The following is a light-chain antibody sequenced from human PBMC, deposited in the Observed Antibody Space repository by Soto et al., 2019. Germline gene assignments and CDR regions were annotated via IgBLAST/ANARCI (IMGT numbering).Light chain of an antibody. J-gene: IGKJ4*01. CDR3: QQYDKWPLP. CDR1: QSINNN. CDR2: GAS. V-gene: IGKV3-15*01. Sequence: VIAQSPATLTGSPGERDALSCRASQSINNNLAWYQRTPGQAPRLLIYGASTRATGIPDRFSGSGSGTEFTLTISSLQSEAFPAYFCQQYDKWPLPFGGGTKVDIK.